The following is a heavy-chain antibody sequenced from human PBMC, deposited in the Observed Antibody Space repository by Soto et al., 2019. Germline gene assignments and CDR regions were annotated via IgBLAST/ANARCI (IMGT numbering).Heavy chain of an antibody. CDR2: IYYSGST. J-gene: IGHJ4*02. V-gene: IGHV4-59*01. D-gene: IGHD1-26*01. CDR3: ARVLFGGSYRFDY. Sequence: ASETLSLTCTVSGGSISSYYWSWIRQPPGKGLEWIGYIYYSGSTNYNPSLKSRVTISVDTSKNQFSLKLSSVTAADTAVYYCARVLFGGSYRFDYWGQGTLVTVSS. CDR1: GGSISSYY.